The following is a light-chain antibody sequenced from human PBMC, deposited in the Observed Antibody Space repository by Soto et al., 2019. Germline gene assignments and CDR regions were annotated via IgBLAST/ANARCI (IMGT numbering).Light chain of an antibody. CDR2: GAS. Sequence: EIVMTQSPDTLSVSPGERATLSCRASQSVRTNLAWYQHKPGQAPRLLIYGASTRATDIPGRCSGSGSGTEFTLTISSLQSDDFAVYYCQQYSNVPPWTFGQGTKVEIK. CDR3: QQYSNVPPWT. J-gene: IGKJ1*01. V-gene: IGKV3-15*01. CDR1: QSVRTN.